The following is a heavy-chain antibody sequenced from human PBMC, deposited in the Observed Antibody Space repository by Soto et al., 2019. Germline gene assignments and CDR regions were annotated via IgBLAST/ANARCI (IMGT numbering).Heavy chain of an antibody. V-gene: IGHV3-33*01. CDR2: IWYDGSNK. Sequence: GSLRLSCAASGFTFSSYGMHWVRQAPGKGLEWVAVIWYDGSNKYYADSVKGRFTISRDNSKNTLYLQMNSLRAEDTAVYYCARDGFGGEYSLGRYYYYGMDVWGQGTTVTVSS. D-gene: IGHD3-3*01. CDR1: GFTFSSYG. J-gene: IGHJ6*02. CDR3: ARDGFGGEYSLGRYYYYGMDV.